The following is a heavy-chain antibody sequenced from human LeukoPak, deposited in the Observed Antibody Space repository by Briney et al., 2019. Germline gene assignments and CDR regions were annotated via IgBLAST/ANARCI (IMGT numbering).Heavy chain of an antibody. J-gene: IGHJ4*02. CDR3: AKLERSGDSVYFDY. D-gene: IGHD3-3*01. V-gene: IGHV3-23*01. CDR1: GFTFSSYA. CDR2: ISGSGGST. Sequence: GGSLRLSCAAAGFTFSSYAMSWVRHAPGKGLEWFSAISGSGGSTYYEASVKGRFTMSRDNSKNTLYLQMNSLRAEDTAVYYCAKLERSGDSVYFDYWGQGALVTVSS.